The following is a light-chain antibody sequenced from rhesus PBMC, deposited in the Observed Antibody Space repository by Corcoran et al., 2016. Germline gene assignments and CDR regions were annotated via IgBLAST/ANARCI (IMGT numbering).Light chain of an antibody. CDR1: QSLVFSNGKTF. J-gene: IGKJ1*01. Sequence: VMTQSPLSLSITPGQPASISCRSSQSLVFSNGKTFLSWYHQRTGQPPRRLISQVSNRDSGGPDRFSGSGAGQDFTLKISRVEAEDVGVYYCGQGKNCPRTFGQGTKVEIK. CDR2: QVS. V-gene: IGKV2-64*01. CDR3: GQGKNCPRT.